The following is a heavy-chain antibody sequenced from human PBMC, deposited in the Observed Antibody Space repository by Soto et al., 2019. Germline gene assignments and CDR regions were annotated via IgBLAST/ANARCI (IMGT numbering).Heavy chain of an antibody. D-gene: IGHD3-9*01. CDR1: GYTFTSYD. Sequence: ASVKVSCKASGYTFTSYDINWGRQATEQGLEWMGWMNPNSGNTGYAQKFQGRVTMTRNTSISTAYMELSSLRSEDTAVYYCARGRHYDILTGYYHNWFDPWGQGTLVTVSS. V-gene: IGHV1-8*01. CDR2: MNPNSGNT. CDR3: ARGRHYDILTGYYHNWFDP. J-gene: IGHJ5*02.